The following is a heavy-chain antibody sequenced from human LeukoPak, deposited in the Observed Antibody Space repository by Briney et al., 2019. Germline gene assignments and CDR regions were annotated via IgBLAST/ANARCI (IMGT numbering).Heavy chain of an antibody. V-gene: IGHV1-69*13. CDR2: IIPIFGTA. Sequence: GASVKVSCKASGGTFSSYAISWVRQAPGQGLEWMGGIIPIFGTANYAQKFQGRVTITADESTSIAYMELSSLRSEDTAVYYCARSNIVVVPAAIQQGFDYWGQGTLVTVSS. CDR1: GGTFSSYA. D-gene: IGHD2-2*02. CDR3: ARSNIVVVPAAIQQGFDY. J-gene: IGHJ4*02.